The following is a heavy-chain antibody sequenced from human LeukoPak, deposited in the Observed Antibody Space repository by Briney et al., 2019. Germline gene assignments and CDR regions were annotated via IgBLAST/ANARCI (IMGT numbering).Heavy chain of an antibody. V-gene: IGHV4-39*01. Sequence: PSETLSLTCTVSGGSISSSSYYWGWIRQPPGTGLEWIGSIYYSGGTYYNPSLKSRVTISVDTSKNQFSLKLSSVTAADTAVYYCARHIPPPYYDILTGYSLFDYWGQGTLVTVSS. D-gene: IGHD3-9*01. CDR1: GGSISSSSYY. CDR2: IYYSGGT. J-gene: IGHJ4*02. CDR3: ARHIPPPYYDILTGYSLFDY.